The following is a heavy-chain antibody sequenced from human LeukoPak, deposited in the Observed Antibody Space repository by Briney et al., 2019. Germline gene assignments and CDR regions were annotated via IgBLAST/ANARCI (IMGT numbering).Heavy chain of an antibody. J-gene: IGHJ1*01. CDR3: ASDYGGKGYFQH. V-gene: IGHV4-34*01. CDR2: INHSGST. CDR1: GGSFSGYY. Sequence: SETLSLTCAVYGGSFSGYYWSWLRQPPGKGLEWIGEINHSGSTNYNPSLKSRVTVSVDTSKNQFSLKLSSVTAADTAVYYCASDYGGKGYFQHWGQGTLVTVSS. D-gene: IGHD4-17*01.